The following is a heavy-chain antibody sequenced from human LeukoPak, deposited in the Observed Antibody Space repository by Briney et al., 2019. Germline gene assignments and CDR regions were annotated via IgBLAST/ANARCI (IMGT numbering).Heavy chain of an antibody. D-gene: IGHD4-11*01. V-gene: IGHV4-59*08. CDR2: IYYSGST. CDR1: DGSISNYY. Sequence: KPSETLSLTCTVSDGSISNYYWSWIRQPPGKGLEWIGYIYYSGSTNYNPSFKSRVTISVDTSKNQFSLKLSSVTAADTAVYYCARLYSNTREYYYYYYMDVWGKGTTVTVSS. CDR3: ARLYSNTREYYYYYYMDV. J-gene: IGHJ6*03.